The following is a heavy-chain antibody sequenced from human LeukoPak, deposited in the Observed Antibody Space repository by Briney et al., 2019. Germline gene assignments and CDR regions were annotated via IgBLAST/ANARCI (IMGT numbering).Heavy chain of an antibody. CDR1: GGSISSSSYY. V-gene: IGHV4-39*01. CDR3: ARLLYYYDSSGLAVHFDY. CDR2: IYYSGST. D-gene: IGHD3-22*01. J-gene: IGHJ4*02. Sequence: SETLSLTCTVSGGSISSSSYYWGWIRQPPGKGLEWIGSIYYSGSTYYNPSLKSRVTISVDTSKNQFSLKLSSVTAADTAVYYCARLLYYYDSSGLAVHFDYWGQGTLVTVSS.